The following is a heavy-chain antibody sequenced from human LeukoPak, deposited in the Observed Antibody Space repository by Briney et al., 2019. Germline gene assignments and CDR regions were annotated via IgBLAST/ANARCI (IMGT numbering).Heavy chain of an antibody. D-gene: IGHD1-1*01. Sequence: GASVKVSCKASGYTFTGYYMHWVRRAPGQGLEWMGRINPNSGGTNYAQKFQGRVTMTRDTSISTAYMELSRLRSDDTAVYYCARYPPNWNGAYWGQGTLVTVSS. CDR1: GYTFTGYY. CDR3: ARYPPNWNGAY. V-gene: IGHV1-2*06. J-gene: IGHJ4*02. CDR2: INPNSGGT.